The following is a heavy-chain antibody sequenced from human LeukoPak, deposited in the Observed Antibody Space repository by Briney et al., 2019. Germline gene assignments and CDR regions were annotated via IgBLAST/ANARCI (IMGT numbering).Heavy chain of an antibody. Sequence: SETLSLTCTVSGGSISSYYWSWIRQAAGKGLEWIGRIYTSGSTNYNPSLKSRVTMSVDTSKNQFSLKLSPVTAADTAVYYCATTLPGNYGSGSYTFDYWGQGTLVTVCS. J-gene: IGHJ4*02. CDR2: IYTSGST. V-gene: IGHV4-4*07. CDR3: ATTLPGNYGSGSYTFDY. D-gene: IGHD3-10*01. CDR1: GGSISSYY.